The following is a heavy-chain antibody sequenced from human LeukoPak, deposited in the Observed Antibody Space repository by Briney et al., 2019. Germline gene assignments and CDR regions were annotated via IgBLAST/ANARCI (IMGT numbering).Heavy chain of an antibody. V-gene: IGHV3-21*01. Sequence: PGGSLRLSCAASGFTFSSYSMNWVRQAPGKGLEWVSSISSSSSYIYYADSVKGRFTISRDNAKNSLYLQMNSLRAEDTAVYYCARAARVYDSSGPIEGVPEYFQHWGKGTLVTVSS. CDR1: GFTFSSYS. D-gene: IGHD3-22*01. CDR2: ISSSSSYI. CDR3: ARAARVYDSSGPIEGVPEYFQH. J-gene: IGHJ1*01.